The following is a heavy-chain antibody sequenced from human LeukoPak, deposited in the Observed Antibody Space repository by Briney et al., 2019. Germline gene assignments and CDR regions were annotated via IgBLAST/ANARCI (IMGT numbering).Heavy chain of an antibody. J-gene: IGHJ6*02. Sequence: SETLSLTCTVSGGSISSSSYYWGWIRQPPGKGLEWIGSIYTSGSTNYNPSLKSRVTMSVDRSKNQFSLKLSSVTAADTAVYYCARDRVKYYYGSGSPLQYYYYGMDVWGQGTTVTVSS. CDR3: ARDRVKYYYGSGSPLQYYYYGMDV. CDR2: IYTSGST. D-gene: IGHD3-10*01. CDR1: GGSISSSSYY. V-gene: IGHV4-39*07.